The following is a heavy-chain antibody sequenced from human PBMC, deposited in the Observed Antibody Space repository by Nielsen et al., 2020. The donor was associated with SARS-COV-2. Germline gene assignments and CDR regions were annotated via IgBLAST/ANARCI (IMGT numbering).Heavy chain of an antibody. CDR3: AKDQGLRGYYGSGSYYVGYYYYGMDV. D-gene: IGHD3-10*01. Sequence: WIRQPPGKGLEWVSYISSSSSTIYYADSVKGRFTISRDNAKNSLYLQMNSLRDEDTAVYYCAKDQGLRGYYGSGSYYVGYYYYGMDVWGQGTTVTVSS. CDR2: ISSSSSTI. J-gene: IGHJ6*02. V-gene: IGHV3-48*02.